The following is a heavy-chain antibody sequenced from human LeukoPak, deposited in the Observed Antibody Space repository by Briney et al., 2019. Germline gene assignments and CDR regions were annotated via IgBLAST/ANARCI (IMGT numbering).Heavy chain of an antibody. CDR2: TYYRSKWYN. CDR3: ARDGMAVAVGYFDP. D-gene: IGHD6-19*01. CDR1: GDSVSSNSAT. J-gene: IGHJ2*01. Sequence: SRTLSLTCAISGDSVSSNSATWNWIRQSPSRGLEWLGRTYYRSKWYNDYAASVKSRITIKPDTSKNQFSLQLNSVTPEDTAVYYCARDGMAVAVGYFDPWGRGTLVTVSS. V-gene: IGHV6-1*01.